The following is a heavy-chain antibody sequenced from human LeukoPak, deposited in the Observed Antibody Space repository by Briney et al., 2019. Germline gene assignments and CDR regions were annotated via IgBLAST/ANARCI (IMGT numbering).Heavy chain of an antibody. CDR3: AKSGSYYGSTSG. CDR2: SYYSGGT. V-gene: IGHV4-31*02. D-gene: IGHD3-10*01. J-gene: IGHJ4*02. CDR1: GGSISSGGYY. Sequence: SETLSLTCTVSGGSISSGGYYWSWIRQHPGKGLEWIGYSYYSGGTNYNPSLKSRVTISLDTSKNQFSLKLTSVTAADTAFYYCAKSGSYYGSTSGWGQGTLVTVSP.